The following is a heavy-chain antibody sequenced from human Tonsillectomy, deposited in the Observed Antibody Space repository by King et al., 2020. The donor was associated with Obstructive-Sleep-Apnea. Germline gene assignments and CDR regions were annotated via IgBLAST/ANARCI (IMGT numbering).Heavy chain of an antibody. CDR1: GFTFSGYG. V-gene: IGHV3-30*02. Sequence: VQLVESGGGVVQPGGSLRLSCAASGFTFSGYGMHWVRQAPGKGLEWMAFIRYDGINKYHADSVKGRCTISRDNSKNTLYLQMNSLRAEDTAVYYCAKRGSGGNDFEHWGQGTLVTVSS. D-gene: IGHD3-10*01. CDR3: AKRGSGGNDFEH. CDR2: IRYDGINK. J-gene: IGHJ4*02.